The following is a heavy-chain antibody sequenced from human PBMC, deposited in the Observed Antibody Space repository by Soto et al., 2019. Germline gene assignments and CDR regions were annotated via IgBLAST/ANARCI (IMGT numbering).Heavy chain of an antibody. CDR2: LYSSGTT. CDR3: ARARDSSVVRDAFDV. D-gene: IGHD2-15*01. CDR1: GFTVSGNY. Sequence: PVGALRLSCAASGFTVSGNYMSWVRQAPGKGLEWVSILYSSGTTYYADSVEGRFIISRDNSKNTLYLQMNSLRADDTAVYYCARARDSSVVRDAFDVWGQGTMVTVSS. V-gene: IGHV3-53*01. J-gene: IGHJ3*01.